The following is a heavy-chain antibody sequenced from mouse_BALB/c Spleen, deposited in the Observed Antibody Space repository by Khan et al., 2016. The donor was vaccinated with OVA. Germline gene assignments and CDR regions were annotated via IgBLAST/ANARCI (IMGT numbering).Heavy chain of an antibody. V-gene: IGHV3-2*02. D-gene: IGHD1-1*01. CDR3: AGGTVGRFAY. J-gene: IGHJ3*01. CDR2: ISYSGST. CDR1: GYSITSDYA. Sequence: VRLQQSGPGLVKPSQSLSLTCTVTGYSITSDYAWNWIRQFPGNKLEWMGFISYSGSTSYNPSLKSRISITRDTSKNQFFLQLNSVTTEDTATYYCAGGTVGRFAYWGQGTLVTVSA.